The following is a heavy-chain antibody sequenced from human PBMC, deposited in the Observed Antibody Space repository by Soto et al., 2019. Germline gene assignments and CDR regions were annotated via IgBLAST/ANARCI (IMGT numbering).Heavy chain of an antibody. V-gene: IGHV3-21*04. D-gene: IGHD3-10*01. CDR3: AKSPPLILLNGELLSNCFDH. J-gene: IGHJ5*02. CDR2: VNPSSVYI. Sequence: GGSLRLSCEASGFTFKSYTMNWVRQAPGKGLEWVSSVNPSSVYIYYADSVRGRFTISRDNAKNSLYLQMNSLRAEDTAVYYCAKSPPLILLNGELLSNCFDHWGQGTLVTVSS. CDR1: GFTFKSYT.